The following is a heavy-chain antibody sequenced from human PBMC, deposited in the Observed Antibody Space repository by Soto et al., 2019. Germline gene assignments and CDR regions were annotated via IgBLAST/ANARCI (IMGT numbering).Heavy chain of an antibody. J-gene: IGHJ5*02. CDR3: ARDPRYSYGSGSWFDP. CDR2: IIPIFGTA. CDR1: GGTFSSYA. V-gene: IGHV1-69*13. Sequence: SVKVSCKASGGTFSSYAISWVRQAPGQGLEWMGGIIPIFGTANYAQKFQGRVTITADESTSTAYMELSSLRSEDTAVYYCARDPRYSYGSGSWFDPWGQGTLVTVSS. D-gene: IGHD5-18*01.